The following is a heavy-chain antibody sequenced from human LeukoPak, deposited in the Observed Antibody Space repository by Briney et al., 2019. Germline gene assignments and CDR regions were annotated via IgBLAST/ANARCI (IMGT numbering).Heavy chain of an antibody. CDR1: GVSISSQY. D-gene: IGHD3-22*01. CDR2: IYYSGST. Sequence: SQTLSLTCTVSGVSISSQYWSWIRQPPGKGLEWNGYIYYSGSTNYNPCLRSRVTISVDTSKNQFSLKLSSVTAADTAVYYGARVRSGGYYHEEDAFDIWGQGTMVTVSS. CDR3: ARVRSGGYYHEEDAFDI. V-gene: IGHV4-59*11. J-gene: IGHJ3*02.